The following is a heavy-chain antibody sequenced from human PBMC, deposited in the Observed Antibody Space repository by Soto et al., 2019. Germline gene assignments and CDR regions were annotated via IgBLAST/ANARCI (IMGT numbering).Heavy chain of an antibody. Sequence: PSETLSLTCTVSNGSISNGDYYWIWVRQPPGKGLESIGYIYFTGTTYCNPSLQSRLSISVDRSKNQMSLRLTSVTAADTAVYYCARLYWSYYASSGYLDQWGQGTLVTVSS. CDR2: IYFTGTT. D-gene: IGHD3-22*01. CDR3: ARLYWSYYASSGYLDQ. J-gene: IGHJ4*02. V-gene: IGHV4-30-4*01. CDR1: NGSISNGDYY.